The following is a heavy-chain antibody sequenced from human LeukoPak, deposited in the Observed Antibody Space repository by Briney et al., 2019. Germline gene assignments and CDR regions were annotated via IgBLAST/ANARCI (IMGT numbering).Heavy chain of an antibody. D-gene: IGHD2-15*01. CDR2: IYDSGGT. V-gene: IGHV4-59*01. CDR3: AREDAVGGHTVFDY. CDR1: GGSFRSYR. J-gene: IGHJ4*02. Sequence: SETLSLTCNVSGGSFRSYRWTWIRQSPGKGLEWIGYIYDSGGTNYNPSLKSRVTISLDTSRLQFSLKVTSVTAADAAVYYCAREDAVGGHTVFDYWGQGILVTVSS.